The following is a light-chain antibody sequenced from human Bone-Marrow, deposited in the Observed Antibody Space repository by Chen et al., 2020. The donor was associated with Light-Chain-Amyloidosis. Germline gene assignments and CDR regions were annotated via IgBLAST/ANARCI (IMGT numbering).Light chain of an antibody. V-gene: IGKV2-28*01. CDR3: MQALQGPFT. CDR2: FGS. Sequence: DTVMTQSPLSLLVTPGEPASISCRSSQSLLHSNGHTYLDWFLQKPGQSPQLLISFGSNRASGVPDRFSGSGSGTDFTLKISRVEAEDVGVYYCMQALQGPFTFGPGTKVDIK. J-gene: IGKJ3*01. CDR1: QSLLHSNGHTY.